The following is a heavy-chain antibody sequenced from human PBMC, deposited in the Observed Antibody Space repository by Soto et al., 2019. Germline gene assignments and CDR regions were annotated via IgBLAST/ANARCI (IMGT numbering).Heavy chain of an antibody. CDR2: IIPIFGTA. CDR1: GYSFTSHY. CDR3: ARELDKTHYFDF. D-gene: IGHD2-2*03. Sequence: EASVKVSCKGIGYSFTSHYMHWVRQAPGQGLEWMGGIIPIFGTANYAQKFQGRVTMTRDTSTSTVYMELSSLRSEDTAVYYCARELDKTHYFDFWGQGTLVTVSS. V-gene: IGHV1-46*01. J-gene: IGHJ4*02.